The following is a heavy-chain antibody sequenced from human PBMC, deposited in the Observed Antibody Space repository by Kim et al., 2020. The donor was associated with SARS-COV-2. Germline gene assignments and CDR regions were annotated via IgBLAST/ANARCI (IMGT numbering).Heavy chain of an antibody. Sequence: GGSLRLSCAASGFTFSDYYMSWIRQAPGKGLEWVSYISSSSSYTNYADSVKGRFTISRDKAKNSLYLQMNSLRDEDTAAYYCARVGYDYVWGSYRDYYYYYGMDVWGQGTTVTVSS. CDR3: ARVGYDYVWGSYRDYYYYYGMDV. CDR1: GFTFSDYY. J-gene: IGHJ6*02. V-gene: IGHV3-11*05. D-gene: IGHD3-16*02. CDR2: ISSSSSYT.